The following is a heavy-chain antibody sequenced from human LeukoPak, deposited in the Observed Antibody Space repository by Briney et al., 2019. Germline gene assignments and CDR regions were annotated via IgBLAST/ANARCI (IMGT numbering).Heavy chain of an antibody. CDR1: GYTFVGYY. CDR2: INPNSGGT. J-gene: IGHJ4*02. D-gene: IGHD3-22*01. V-gene: IGHV1-2*06. Sequence: ASVTVSCKASGYTFVGYYIHWVRQAPGQGLEWMGRINPNSGGTNYVQKFQGRVTMTRDTSITTAYMELSSLRSDDTAVYYCARDLLASSGSDWGQGTLVTVSS. CDR3: ARDLLASSGSD.